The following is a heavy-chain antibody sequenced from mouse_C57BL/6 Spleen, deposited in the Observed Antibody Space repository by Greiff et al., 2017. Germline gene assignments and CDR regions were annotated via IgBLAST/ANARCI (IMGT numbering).Heavy chain of an antibody. D-gene: IGHD4-1*01. CDR3: ARAPWDDAMDY. J-gene: IGHJ4*01. CDR2: IYPGDGDT. Sequence: QVQLQQSGPELVKPGASVKISCKASGYAFSSSWMNWVKQRPGKGLEWIGRIYPGDGDTNYNGKFKGKATLTADKSSSTAYMQLSSLTSEDSAVYFCARAPWDDAMDYWGQGTSVTVSS. V-gene: IGHV1-82*01. CDR1: GYAFSSSW.